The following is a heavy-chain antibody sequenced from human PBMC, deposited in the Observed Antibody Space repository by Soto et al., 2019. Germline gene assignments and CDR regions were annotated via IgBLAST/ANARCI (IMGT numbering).Heavy chain of an antibody. CDR2: IYYSGST. V-gene: IGHV4-39*01. D-gene: IGHD3-16*01. CDR1: GGPISSSSYY. Sequence: SETLSLTCTVSGGPISSSSYYWGWIRQPPGKGLEWIGSIYYSGSTYYNPSLKSRVTISVDTSKNQFSLKLSSVTAADTAVYYCARLGPFFGESGYWGQGTLVTVSS. J-gene: IGHJ4*02. CDR3: ARLGPFFGESGY.